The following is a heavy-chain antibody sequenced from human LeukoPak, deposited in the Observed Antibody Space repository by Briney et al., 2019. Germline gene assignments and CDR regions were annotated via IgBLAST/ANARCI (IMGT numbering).Heavy chain of an antibody. CDR1: GGSISSYY. CDR2: IYYSGST. J-gene: IGHJ4*02. Sequence: SETLSLTCTVSGGSISSYYWSWIRQPPGKGLEWIGYIYYSGSTNYNPSLKSRVTISVDTSKNQFSLKLSSVTAADTAVYYCARRYYGDYVLDYWGQGTLVTVSS. D-gene: IGHD4-17*01. V-gene: IGHV4-59*12. CDR3: ARRYYGDYVLDY.